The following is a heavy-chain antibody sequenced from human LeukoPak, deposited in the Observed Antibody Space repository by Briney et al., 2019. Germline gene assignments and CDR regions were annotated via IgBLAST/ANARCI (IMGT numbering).Heavy chain of an antibody. CDR1: GFTFSDYY. CDR3: ARVVRGYCSSTSCYKPNYYYCYMDV. D-gene: IGHD2-2*02. J-gene: IGHJ6*03. V-gene: IGHV3-11*01. Sequence: GGSLRLSCAASGFTFSDYYMSWIRQAPGKGLEWVSYISSSGSTIYYADSVKGRFTISRDNAKNSLYLQMNSLRAEDTAVYYCARVVRGYCSSTSCYKPNYYYCYMDVWGKGTTVTVSS. CDR2: ISSSGSTI.